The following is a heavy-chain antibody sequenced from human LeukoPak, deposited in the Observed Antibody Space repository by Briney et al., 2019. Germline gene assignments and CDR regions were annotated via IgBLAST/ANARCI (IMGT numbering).Heavy chain of an antibody. CDR1: GDSVFSNSAA. V-gene: IGHV6-1*01. CDR3: ARAKRSGYREFGGFDY. J-gene: IGHJ4*02. D-gene: IGHD3-3*01. CDR2: TYYRSKWYN. Sequence: SQTLSLTCAISGDSVFSNSAAWTWIRQSPSRGLEWLGRTYYRSKWYNDYAVSVKSRITINPDTSKNQFSLQLNSVAPEDTAVYYCARAKRSGYREFGGFDYWGQGTLVTVSS.